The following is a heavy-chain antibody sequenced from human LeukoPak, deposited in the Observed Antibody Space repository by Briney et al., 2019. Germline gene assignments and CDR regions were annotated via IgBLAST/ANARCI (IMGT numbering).Heavy chain of an antibody. CDR3: ARGPVDDCSGGSCYSGYYYMDV. CDR2: MNPNSGNT. CDR1: GYTFTSYD. J-gene: IGHJ6*03. V-gene: IGHV1-8*03. D-gene: IGHD2-15*01. Sequence: ASVKVSCKASGYTFTSYDINWVRQATGQGLEWMGWMNPNSGNTGYAQKFQGRVTITRNASISTACMELSSLRSEDTAVYYCARGPVDDCSGGSCYSGYYYMDVWGKGTTVTVSS.